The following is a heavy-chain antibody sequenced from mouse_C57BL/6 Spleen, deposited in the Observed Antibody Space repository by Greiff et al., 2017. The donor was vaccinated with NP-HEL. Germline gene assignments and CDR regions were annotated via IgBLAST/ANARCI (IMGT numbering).Heavy chain of an antibody. J-gene: IGHJ2*01. D-gene: IGHD1-1*01. CDR1: GYTFTSYW. CDR3: ERASSSSPDY. V-gene: IGHV1-69*01. Sequence: QVQLQQPGAELVMPGASVKLSCKASGYTFTSYWMHWVKQRPGQGLEWIGEIDPSDSYTNYNHKFKGKSTLTVDKSSSTAYMQLSSLTSEDCAVEYCERASSSSPDYWGQGTTLTVSS. CDR2: IDPSDSYT.